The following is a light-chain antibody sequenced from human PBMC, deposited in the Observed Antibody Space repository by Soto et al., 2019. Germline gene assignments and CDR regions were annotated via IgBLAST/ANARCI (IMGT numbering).Light chain of an antibody. CDR1: QSLLHTNGYNY. J-gene: IGKJ5*01. CDR3: MQRIESPT. V-gene: IGKV2-28*01. Sequence: VVTLSPRSLPVIPGEPASISCRSSQSLLHTNGYNYLDWYLQRPRHSPXLLIYLGSNRASGVTDRFSGSGSGTAHTLKISRVEAEDVGVYYCMQRIESPTVGQGTRLEI. CDR2: LGS.